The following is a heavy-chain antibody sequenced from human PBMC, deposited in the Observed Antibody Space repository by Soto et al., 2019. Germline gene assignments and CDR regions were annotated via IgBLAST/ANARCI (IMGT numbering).Heavy chain of an antibody. CDR2: IYYSGST. J-gene: IGHJ2*01. D-gene: IGHD3-10*01. CDR3: ARSGQSLEPLDDWYFDL. Sequence: QVQLQESGPGLVKPSQTLSLTCTVSGGSISSGGYYWSWIRQHPGKGLEWIGYIYYSGSTYYNPSLKHRVTISVDTPKNQFSLKLSSVTAADTAVYYCARSGQSLEPLDDWYFDLWGRGTLVTVSS. V-gene: IGHV4-31*03. CDR1: GGSISSGGYY.